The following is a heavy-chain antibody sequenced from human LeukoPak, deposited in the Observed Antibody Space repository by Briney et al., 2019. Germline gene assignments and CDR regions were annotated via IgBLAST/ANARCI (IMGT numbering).Heavy chain of an antibody. J-gene: IGHJ5*02. D-gene: IGHD2-2*01. CDR1: GFTFSSYA. CDR2: ISGSGGST. V-gene: IGHV3-23*01. Sequence: PGASLRLSCAASGFTFSSYAMSWVRQAPGKGLEWVSAISGSGGSTYYADSVKGRFTISRDNSKNTLYLQMNSLRAEDTAVYYCAKGHCSSTSCYLSRFDPWGQGTLVTVSS. CDR3: AKGHCSSTSCYLSRFDP.